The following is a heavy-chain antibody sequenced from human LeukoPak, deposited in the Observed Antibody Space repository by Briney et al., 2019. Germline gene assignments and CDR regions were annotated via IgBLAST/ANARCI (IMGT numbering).Heavy chain of an antibody. V-gene: IGHV3-23*01. CDR1: GFTFSSSA. Sequence: PGGSLRLSCAASGFTFSSSAMSWVRQVPGKGLEWVSGISASGGSTSYADSVRGRFTISRDNSKNTLYVQMNSLRDEDTAVYYCAKDSSDFYDSGSDYFDYWGQGSLVTVSS. CDR3: AKDSSDFYDSGSDYFDY. CDR2: ISASGGST. J-gene: IGHJ4*02. D-gene: IGHD3-10*01.